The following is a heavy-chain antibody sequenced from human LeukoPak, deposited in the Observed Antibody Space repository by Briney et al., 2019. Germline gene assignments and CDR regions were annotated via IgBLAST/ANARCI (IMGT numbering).Heavy chain of an antibody. D-gene: IGHD4-17*01. CDR3: ARDRTVTTVYYYYYYYMDV. CDR2: INPNSGGT. CDR1: GYTFTGYY. J-gene: IGHJ6*03. Sequence: ASVRVSCKASGYTFTGYYMHWVRQAPGQGLEWMGWINPNSGGTNYAQKFQGRVTMTRDTSISTAYMELSRLRSDGTAVYYCARDRTVTTVYYYYYYYMDVWGKGTTVTVSS. V-gene: IGHV1-2*02.